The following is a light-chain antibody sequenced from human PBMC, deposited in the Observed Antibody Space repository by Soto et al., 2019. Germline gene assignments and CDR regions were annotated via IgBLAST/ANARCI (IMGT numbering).Light chain of an antibody. CDR1: ETVATN. CDR3: QQYFEWPPMR. Sequence: EVVMTQSPATLSVSPGERATLSCRASETVATNLAWYQQKPGQAPRLLISGASTRAAGISDRFRGSGSGTEFTLTISSLXSEDSAIYYCQQYFEWPPMRFGQGTKVDTK. V-gene: IGKV3-15*01. CDR2: GAS. J-gene: IGKJ1*01.